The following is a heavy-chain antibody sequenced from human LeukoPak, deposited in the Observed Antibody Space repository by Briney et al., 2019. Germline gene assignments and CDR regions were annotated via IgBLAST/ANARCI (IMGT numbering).Heavy chain of an antibody. CDR1: GYIFSHFY. CDR3: ARDPRQEAPFDY. CDR2: INPSGDST. V-gene: IGHV1-46*01. J-gene: IGHJ4*02. Sequence: ASVKVSCKASGYIFSHFYMHWVRQAPGQGLEWMGIINPSGDSTNYAQKFQGRVTMIRDTSTNTLYMELSSLRSEDTAVYYCARDPRQEAPFDYWGQGTLVTVSS.